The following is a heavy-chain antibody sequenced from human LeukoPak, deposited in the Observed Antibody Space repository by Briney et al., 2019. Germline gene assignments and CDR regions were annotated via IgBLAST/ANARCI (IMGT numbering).Heavy chain of an antibody. Sequence: GGTLRLSCAASGFTFSSYGMHWVRQGPGKGLEWVAFIRFDGSNKYYADSAKGRFTISRDNSKNTLYLQMNSLRTEDTAVYYCAKDHFLYSYGSADYFDYWGQGTLVTVSS. V-gene: IGHV3-30*02. CDR1: GFTFSSYG. CDR3: AKDHFLYSYGSADYFDY. CDR2: IRFDGSNK. D-gene: IGHD5-18*01. J-gene: IGHJ4*02.